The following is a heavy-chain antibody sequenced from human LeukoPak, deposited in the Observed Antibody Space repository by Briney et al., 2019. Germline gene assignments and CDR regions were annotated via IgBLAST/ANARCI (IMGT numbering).Heavy chain of an antibody. CDR1: GFTFSNAW. J-gene: IGHJ4*02. CDR2: IKSKTDGGTT. V-gene: IGHV3-15*01. D-gene: IGHD6-13*01. Sequence: GGSLRLSCAASGFTFSNAWMSWVRQAPGKGLEWVGRIKSKTDGGTTDYAAPVKGRFTVSRDDSKDTLYLQMNSLKTEDTAVYYCVTAYSSGWYAYWGQGTLVTVPS. CDR3: VTAYSSGWYAY.